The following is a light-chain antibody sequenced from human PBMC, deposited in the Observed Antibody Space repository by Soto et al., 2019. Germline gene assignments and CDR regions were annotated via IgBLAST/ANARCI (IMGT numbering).Light chain of an antibody. J-gene: IGKJ1*01. CDR3: QQYGSSPWT. CDR2: DAS. CDR1: QSVSSNY. Sequence: EIVLTQSPGTLSLSPGERATLSCRASQSVSSNYLAWYQQKPGQAPRLLIYDASSRATGIPDRFSGSGSETDFTLTISRLEPEDSAVYYCQQYGSSPWTFGQGTKVEIK. V-gene: IGKV3-20*01.